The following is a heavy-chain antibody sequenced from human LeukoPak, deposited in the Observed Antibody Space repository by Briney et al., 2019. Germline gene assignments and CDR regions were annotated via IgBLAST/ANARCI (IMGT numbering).Heavy chain of an antibody. CDR1: GGTFSSYA. V-gene: IGHV1-69*13. CDR3: ALTMYSSSWAEFDY. D-gene: IGHD6-13*01. Sequence: ASVKVSCKASGGTFSSYAISWVRQAPGQGLEWMGGIIPIFGTANYAQKFQGRVTITADESTSTAYMELSSLRSEDTAVYYCALTMYSSSWAEFDYWGQGTLVTVSS. CDR2: IIPIFGTA. J-gene: IGHJ4*02.